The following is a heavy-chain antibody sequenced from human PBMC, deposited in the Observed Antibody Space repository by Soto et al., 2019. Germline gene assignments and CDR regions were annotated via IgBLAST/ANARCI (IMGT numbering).Heavy chain of an antibody. V-gene: IGHV1-18*01. CDR3: ARDEGGYDILTGYYKAHHFDY. Sequence: ASAKPSSKASGYTFTHFYITWVRQAPGQGLEWMGAISPHNFNTNYAQKFRGRVTLTTEKSTNTAYMDLRSLTSDDTAVYYCARDEGGYDILTGYYKAHHFDYWGQGVPVTVSS. CDR2: ISPHNFNT. D-gene: IGHD3-9*01. J-gene: IGHJ4*02. CDR1: GYTFTHFY.